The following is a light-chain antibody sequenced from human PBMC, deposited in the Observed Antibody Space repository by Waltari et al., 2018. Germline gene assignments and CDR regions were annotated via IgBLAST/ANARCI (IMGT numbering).Light chain of an antibody. Sequence: EIVLTQSPGTLSLSPGERATLSCWASQSVGSDLAWYQQKRGQAPRLLIYVTSTRATGIPDRFSGSGFGTDFSLTINRLEPEDFAVYYCQQYRRLPVTFGQGTKVEIK. CDR1: QSVGSD. J-gene: IGKJ1*01. V-gene: IGKV3-20*01. CDR3: QQYRRLPVT. CDR2: VTS.